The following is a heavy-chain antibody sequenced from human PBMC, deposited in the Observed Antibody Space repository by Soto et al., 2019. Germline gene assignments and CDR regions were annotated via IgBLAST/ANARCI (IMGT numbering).Heavy chain of an antibody. V-gene: IGHV1-69*01. J-gene: IGHJ4*02. CDR1: GGTFSRHA. D-gene: IGHD3-22*01. CDR3: ARGWGYDSNDYYYAY. Sequence: QVQLVQSGAEVRKPGSSVKVSCKASGGTFSRHAISWVRQAPGQGLEWMGGIIPNFGTANHAQKFQGRVTIIGDESTSTVYMELSSLRSEDTAMYYCARGWGYDSNDYYYAYWGQGALVIVSS. CDR2: IIPNFGTA.